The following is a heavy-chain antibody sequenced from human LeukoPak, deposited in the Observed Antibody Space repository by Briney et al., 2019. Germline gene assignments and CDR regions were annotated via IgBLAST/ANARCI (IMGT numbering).Heavy chain of an antibody. Sequence: GGSLRLSCAASGFTFSDYYMTWIRQAPGKGLEWVSYISSSSNNIHYANSVRGRFTISRDNAKNSVYLQMNSLRAEDTAVYYCARAQRKYYDSSGYLSMDVWGQGTTVTVSS. D-gene: IGHD3-22*01. J-gene: IGHJ6*02. CDR2: ISSSSNNI. CDR1: GFTFSDYY. CDR3: ARAQRKYYDSSGYLSMDV. V-gene: IGHV3-11*04.